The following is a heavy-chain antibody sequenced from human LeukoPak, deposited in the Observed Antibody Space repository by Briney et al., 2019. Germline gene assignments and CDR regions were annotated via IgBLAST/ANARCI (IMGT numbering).Heavy chain of an antibody. CDR1: GGAISSYY. CDR2: IYYSGST. D-gene: IGHD3-22*01. V-gene: IGHV4-59*08. CDR3: ARGDYYDSSGYYLY. Sequence: SETLSLTCIVSGGAISSYYWSWIRQPPGKGLEWIGYIYYSGSTNYNSSLKSRVTISLDTSKNQFSLKLSSVTAADTAVYYCARGDYYDSSGYYLYWGQGTLVTVSS. J-gene: IGHJ4*02.